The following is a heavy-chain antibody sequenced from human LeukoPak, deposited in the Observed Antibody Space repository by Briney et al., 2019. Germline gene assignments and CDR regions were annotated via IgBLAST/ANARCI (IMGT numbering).Heavy chain of an antibody. CDR1: GFTFSSYE. V-gene: IGHV3-48*03. CDR3: ARAPLPETAMVRGPYYFDY. CDR2: ISSSGSTI. D-gene: IGHD5-18*01. Sequence: GGSLRLSCAASGFTFSSYEMNWVRQAPGKGLEWVSYISSSGSTIYYADSVKGRFTISRDNAKNPLYLQMNSLRAEDTAVYYCARAPLPETAMVRGPYYFDYWGQGTLVTVSS. J-gene: IGHJ4*02.